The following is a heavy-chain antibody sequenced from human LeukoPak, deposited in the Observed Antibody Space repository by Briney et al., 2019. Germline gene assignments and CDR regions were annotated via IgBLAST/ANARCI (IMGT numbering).Heavy chain of an antibody. D-gene: IGHD2-2*01. V-gene: IGHV4-38-2*02. CDR1: GYSIGSGFY. Sequence: SETLSLTCTVSGYSIGSGFYWGWIRQPPGKGLEWIGSIYHTGVTYYNPSLKSRVTMSVDTSKNQFSLKLTSVTAADTAVYYCARLGVGYCISTSCYEFDYWGQGTLVTVSS. J-gene: IGHJ4*02. CDR2: IYHTGVT. CDR3: ARLGVGYCISTSCYEFDY.